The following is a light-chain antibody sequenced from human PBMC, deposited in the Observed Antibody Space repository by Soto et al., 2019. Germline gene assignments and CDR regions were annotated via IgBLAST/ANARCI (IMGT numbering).Light chain of an antibody. CDR1: QSISTY. CDR3: QQSYSSPRT. CDR2: AAS. V-gene: IGKV1-39*01. J-gene: IGKJ1*01. Sequence: DIQVTQSPSSLSASVGDRVTITCRASQSISTYLNWYQQRPGKAPKLLIYAASNLQSGVTSRFGGSGSWTDFTLTISSLQAEDFATYYCQQSYSSPRTLGQGTKVEIK.